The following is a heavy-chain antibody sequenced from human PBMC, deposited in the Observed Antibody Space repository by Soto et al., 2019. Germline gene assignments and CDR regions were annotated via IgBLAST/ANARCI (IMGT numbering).Heavy chain of an antibody. V-gene: IGHV4-31*03. Sequence: QVQLQESGPGLVKPSQTLSLTCTVSGGSISSGAYYWSWIRQHPGKGLEWIGYIYYSGSTYYNPSLESRVTLSVDTSRKQFSLKVSSVTAADTAVYYCARANSFDSSGPFDYWGQGTLVTVSS. CDR2: IYYSGST. J-gene: IGHJ4*02. CDR1: GGSISSGAYY. CDR3: ARANSFDSSGPFDY. D-gene: IGHD3-22*01.